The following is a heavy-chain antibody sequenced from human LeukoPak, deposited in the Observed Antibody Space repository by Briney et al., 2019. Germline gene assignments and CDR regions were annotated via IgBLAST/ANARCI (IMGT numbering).Heavy chain of an antibody. V-gene: IGHV4-59*01. CDR2: IFDSGTTNYNPST. Sequence: SETLSLTCTVSGGSIISYFWSWIRQPPGKGPEWIGYIFDSGTTNYNPSTNYNPSLKSRVTVSLDTSKNHFSLKLSSVTAADTAVYFCVRGGVTTIAQYDYWSQGILVTVSS. CDR1: GGSIISYF. D-gene: IGHD5-12*01. J-gene: IGHJ4*02. CDR3: VRGGVTTIAQYDY.